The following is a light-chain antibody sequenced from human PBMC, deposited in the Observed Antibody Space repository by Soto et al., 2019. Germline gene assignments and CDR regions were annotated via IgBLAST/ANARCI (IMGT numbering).Light chain of an antibody. Sequence: DIQMTQSPSTLSGSVGDRVTITGRASQTVSSWLAWYQQKPGKAPKLLIYAASTLQSGVPSRFSGNGSGTEFTLTISSLQPDDSATYYCQHYKTYSRTFGQGTKVDI. V-gene: IGKV1-5*01. J-gene: IGKJ1*01. CDR1: QTVSSW. CDR2: AAS. CDR3: QHYKTYSRT.